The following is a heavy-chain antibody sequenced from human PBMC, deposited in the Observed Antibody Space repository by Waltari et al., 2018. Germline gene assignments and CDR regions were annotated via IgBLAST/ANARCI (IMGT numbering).Heavy chain of an antibody. J-gene: IGHJ5*02. Sequence: QLQLQESGPGLVKPSETLSLTCTVSGGSISRERSYWGWSRQPPGKGLEWIGIISYSGSTYYNPSLKSRVTISVDTSKNQFSLKLSSVTAADTAVYYCARLSYHIVTGYGWFDPWGLGTLVTVSS. CDR2: ISYSGST. CDR3: ARLSYHIVTGYGWFDP. V-gene: IGHV4-39*01. D-gene: IGHD3-9*01. CDR1: GGSISRERSY.